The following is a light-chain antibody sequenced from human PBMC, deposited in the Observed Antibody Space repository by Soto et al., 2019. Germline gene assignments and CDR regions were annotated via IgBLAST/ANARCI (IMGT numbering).Light chain of an antibody. CDR1: TSNIGSNT. CDR3: ATWDDSLNAWV. V-gene: IGLV1-44*01. J-gene: IGLJ3*02. Sequence: QSVLTQPPSASGTPGQRVTISCSGSTSNIGSNTVSWYQHLPGTAPKLLIYSNNLRPSGVPDRFSGSNSGTSASLAISGLQSEDEADYYCATWDDSLNAWVFGGGTKLTVL. CDR2: SNN.